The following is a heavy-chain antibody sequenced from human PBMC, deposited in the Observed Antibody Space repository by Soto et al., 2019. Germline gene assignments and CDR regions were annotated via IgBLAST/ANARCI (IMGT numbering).Heavy chain of an antibody. Sequence: GGSLRLSCSVSGFSFGSYWMSWVRQAPGKGLEWLASIKDDGSERYYLDSVKGRFTISRDNAKDSLSLQMNSLRGEDTAFYYCARDVGPATILGEDPSGYFDCRGQRTRVTVAS. J-gene: IGHJ4*02. D-gene: IGHD3-3*01. CDR2: IKDDGSER. CDR3: ARDVGPATILGEDPSGYFDC. CDR1: GFSFGSYW. V-gene: IGHV3-7*03.